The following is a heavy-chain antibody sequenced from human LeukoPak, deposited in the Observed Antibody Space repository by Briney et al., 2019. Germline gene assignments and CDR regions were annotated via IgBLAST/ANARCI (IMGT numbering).Heavy chain of an antibody. CDR3: AKHLFVTGPFDY. V-gene: IGHV3-33*06. D-gene: IGHD2-21*02. Sequence: GRSLRLSCAASGFTFSSYGMHWVRQAPGKGLEWVAVIWYDGSNKYYADSVKGRFTISRDNSKNTLYLQMNSLRAEDTAVYYCAKHLFVTGPFDYWGQGTLVTVSS. CDR1: GFTFSSYG. J-gene: IGHJ4*02. CDR2: IWYDGSNK.